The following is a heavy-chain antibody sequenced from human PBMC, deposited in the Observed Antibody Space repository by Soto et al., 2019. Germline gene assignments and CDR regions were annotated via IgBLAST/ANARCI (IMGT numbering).Heavy chain of an antibody. CDR3: ANGHDAGSATAIGYYYYYGMYV. CDR2: ISDAGSNK. V-gene: IGHV3-30*18. D-gene: IGHD5-18*01. Sequence: QVQLVESGGGLVQPGRSLRLSCAASGFTFSSYGMHWVRQAPGKGLEWVAVISDAGSNKYYADSVKGRFTISRDNSKNMLYLQRNSLRAEESAVYYCANGHDAGSATAIGYYYYYGMYVWGRGCTVTV. CDR1: GFTFSSYG. J-gene: IGHJ6*02.